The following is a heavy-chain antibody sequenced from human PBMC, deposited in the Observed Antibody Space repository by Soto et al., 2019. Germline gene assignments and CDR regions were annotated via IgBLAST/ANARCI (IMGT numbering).Heavy chain of an antibody. CDR3: ARDRRDGYNSYYYYGMDV. V-gene: IGHV1-69*13. Sequence: SVQVSCKASGGTFSSYAISWVRQAPGQGLEWMGGIIPIFGTANYAQKFQGRVTITADESTSTAYMELSSLRSEDTAVYYCARDRRDGYNSYYYYGMDVWGQGTTVTVSS. D-gene: IGHD5-12*01. CDR2: IIPIFGTA. CDR1: GGTFSSYA. J-gene: IGHJ6*02.